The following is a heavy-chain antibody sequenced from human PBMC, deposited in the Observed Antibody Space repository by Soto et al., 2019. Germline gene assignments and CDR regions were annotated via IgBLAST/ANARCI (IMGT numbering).Heavy chain of an antibody. J-gene: IGHJ1*01. V-gene: IGHV3-9*01. CDR3: VKDESINWYSGHFRH. CDR1: GFTFHDYA. Sequence: QPGGSLRLSCAASGFTFHDYAMHWVRQVPGKGLEWVSGINWNSGSIGYADSVKGRFAISRDNAKNSLHLQMNSLRAEDTASYYCVKDESINWYSGHFRHWGQGTLVTVSS. CDR2: INWNSGSI. D-gene: IGHD6-13*01.